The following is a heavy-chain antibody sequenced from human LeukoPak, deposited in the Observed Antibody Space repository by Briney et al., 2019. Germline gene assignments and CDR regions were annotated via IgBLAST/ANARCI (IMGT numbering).Heavy chain of an antibody. D-gene: IGHD2-2*01. V-gene: IGHV4-34*01. CDR2: INHSGST. CDR1: GGSFSGYY. J-gene: IGHJ5*02. Sequence: SETLSLTCAVYGGSFSGYYWSWIRHPPGKGLEWIGEINHSGSTNYNPSLKSRVIISVYTSKNQYSLKLSSVTAADTAVYYCARRIIGYCSSTSCYGTNWFDPWGQGTLVTVSS. CDR3: ARRIIGYCSSTSCYGTNWFDP.